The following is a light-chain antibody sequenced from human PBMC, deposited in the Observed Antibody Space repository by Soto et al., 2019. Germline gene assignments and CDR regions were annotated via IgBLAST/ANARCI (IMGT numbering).Light chain of an antibody. CDR3: EQYNSYSKQ. CDR1: QSISSW. CDR2: DAS. Sequence: DIQMTQSPSTLSASVGDRVTITCRASQSISSWLAWYQQKPGKAPKLLIYDASSLESGVPSRFSGHGSGTEFTLTISSLQPDDSASYYCEQYNSYSKQFGQGTKVDIK. V-gene: IGKV1-5*01. J-gene: IGKJ1*01.